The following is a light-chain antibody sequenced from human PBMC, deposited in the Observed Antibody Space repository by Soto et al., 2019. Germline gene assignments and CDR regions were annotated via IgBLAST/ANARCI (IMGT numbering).Light chain of an antibody. CDR3: MQGTHWPWT. Sequence: DVVMTQSPLSLPVTLGQPASISCRSSQSLIHSDGSTYLNWFQQRPGQSPRRLIYEVSDRDSGVPDRFSGSGSGTDFTLKISRVEAEDVGVYYCMQGTHWPWTFGPGTEVEIK. CDR1: QSLIHSDGSTY. J-gene: IGKJ1*01. CDR2: EVS. V-gene: IGKV2-30*02.